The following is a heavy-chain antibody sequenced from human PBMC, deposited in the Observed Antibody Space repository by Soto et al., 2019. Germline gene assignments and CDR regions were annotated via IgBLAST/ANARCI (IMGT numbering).Heavy chain of an antibody. V-gene: IGHV3-23*01. Sequence: GGSLRLSCAASGFTFSSYAMIWVRQAPGKGLEWVSAISGSGGSTYYADSVKGRFTISRDNSKNTLYLQMNSLRAEDTAVYYCATEITGTFRPPHDYWGQGTLVTVSS. J-gene: IGHJ4*02. CDR3: ATEITGTFRPPHDY. D-gene: IGHD1-7*01. CDR2: ISGSGGST. CDR1: GFTFSSYA.